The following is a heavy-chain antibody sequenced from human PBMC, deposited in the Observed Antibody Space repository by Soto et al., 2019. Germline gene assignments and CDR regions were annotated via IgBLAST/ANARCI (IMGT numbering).Heavy chain of an antibody. V-gene: IGHV4-4*02. CDR2: ISRSGTT. CDR1: GGSISSSNW. Sequence: QVQLQESRPGLVKPSGTLSLTCAVTGGSISSSNWWTWVRQPPGEGLEWVGEISRSGTTNYKPSLKSRVSISVDKSRNEFSLNLGSVTAADTAMYYCARDSASSGVFTWGQGTMVTVSS. CDR3: ARDSASSGVFT. D-gene: IGHD6-19*01. J-gene: IGHJ3*01.